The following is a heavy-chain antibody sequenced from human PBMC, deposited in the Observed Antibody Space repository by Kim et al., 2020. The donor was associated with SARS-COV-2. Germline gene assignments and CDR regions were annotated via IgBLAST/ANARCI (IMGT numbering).Heavy chain of an antibody. CDR3: TTVIN. Sequence: RIKSQSDGGTPDYIASVKGRFTISRDDSKNTLYLQLSSLKTEDTALYYCTTVINWGQGTMVTFSS. CDR2: IKSQSDGGTP. V-gene: IGHV3-15*01. J-gene: IGHJ3*01.